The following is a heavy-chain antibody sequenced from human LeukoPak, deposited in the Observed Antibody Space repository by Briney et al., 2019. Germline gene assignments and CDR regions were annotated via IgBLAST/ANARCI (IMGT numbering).Heavy chain of an antibody. D-gene: IGHD1-26*01. J-gene: IGHJ4*02. Sequence: GESLRLSCAASGVTFSSHGMHWVRQAPGKGLEWVALIWYDGSNKYYADSVRGRFTISRDNSRNTLYLQMNSLRAEDTALYYCARLRGSYMDSWGQGTLVTVSS. V-gene: IGHV3-33*01. CDR1: GVTFSSHG. CDR3: ARLRGSYMDS. CDR2: IWYDGSNK.